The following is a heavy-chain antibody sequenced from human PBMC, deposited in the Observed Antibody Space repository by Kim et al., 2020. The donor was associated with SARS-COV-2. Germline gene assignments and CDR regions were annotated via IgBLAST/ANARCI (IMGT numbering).Heavy chain of an antibody. CDR2: ISGSGGDT. CDR1: GFTFSTYG. V-gene: IGHV3-23*01. J-gene: IGHJ4*02. D-gene: IGHD3-16*01. CDR3: AKKEGGGVGLPADY. Sequence: GGSLRLSCAASGFTFSTYGMSWVRQAPGKGLEWVSGISGSGGDTYYVDSVKGRFTISRDNSKSRLYMQMNSLRAEDTAVYYCAKKEGGGVGLPADYWGQGTLVTVSS.